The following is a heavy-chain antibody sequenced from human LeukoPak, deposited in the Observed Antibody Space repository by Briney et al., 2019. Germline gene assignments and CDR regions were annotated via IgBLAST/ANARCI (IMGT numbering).Heavy chain of an antibody. J-gene: IGHJ4*02. CDR1: RITFTYW. V-gene: IGHV3-7*01. Sequence: GGSLRLSCAASRITFTYWMSWVRQAPGKGLEWVANIKQDGSEKYYVDSVKGRFTISRDNAKKSLFLQMNSLRAEDTAVYYCASSFSDDFWSGHFWGQGTLVTVSS. CDR3: ASSFSDDFWSGHF. D-gene: IGHD3-3*01. CDR2: IKQDGSEK.